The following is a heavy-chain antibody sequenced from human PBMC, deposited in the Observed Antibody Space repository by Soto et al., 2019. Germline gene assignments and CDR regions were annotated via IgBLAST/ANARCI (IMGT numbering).Heavy chain of an antibody. V-gene: IGHV3-23*01. CDR1: GFTFSSYA. CDR2: ISGSGGST. Sequence: GALRLSCAASGFTFSSYAMSWVRQAPGKGLEWVSAISGSGGSTYYADSVKGRFTISRDNSKNTLYLQMNSLRAEDTAVYYCAKITKIFGAVIIDYGMDVWGQGTTVTVPS. CDR3: AKITKIFGAVIIDYGMDV. J-gene: IGHJ6*02. D-gene: IGHD3-3*01.